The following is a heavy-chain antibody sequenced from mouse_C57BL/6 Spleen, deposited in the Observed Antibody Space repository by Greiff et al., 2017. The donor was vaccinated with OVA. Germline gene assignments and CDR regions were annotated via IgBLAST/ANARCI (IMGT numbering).Heavy chain of an antibody. CDR1: GFNFKDYY. CDR3: ANSEGSDSNGCAVDD. D-gene: IGHD3-3*01. J-gene: IGHJ1*03. CDR2: IDPEGGGT. V-gene: IGHV14-2*01. Sequence: VQLQQSGAELVKPGASVKLSCTASGFNFKDYYMHWVKQRPEQGLEWIGRIDPEGGGTKYAPKFQGKATITADTSSNTAYLQLSSLTSEDTAVYYCANSEGSDSNGCAVDDWGKGTTVTVSS.